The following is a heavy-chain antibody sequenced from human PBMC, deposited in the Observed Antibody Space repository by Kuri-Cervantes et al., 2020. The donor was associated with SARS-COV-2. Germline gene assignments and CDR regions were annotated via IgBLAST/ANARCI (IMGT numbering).Heavy chain of an antibody. J-gene: IGHJ3*02. D-gene: IGHD6-19*01. CDR3: AKDEDSSGWWRAFDI. V-gene: IGHV1-69*05. CDR2: IIPIFGTA. Sequence: SVKVSCKASGGTFSSYAISWVRQAPGQGLEWMGGIIPIFGTANYAQKFQGRVTITTDESTSTAYMELSSLRSEDTAVYYCAKDEDSSGWWRAFDIWGQGTMVTVSS. CDR1: GGTFSSYA.